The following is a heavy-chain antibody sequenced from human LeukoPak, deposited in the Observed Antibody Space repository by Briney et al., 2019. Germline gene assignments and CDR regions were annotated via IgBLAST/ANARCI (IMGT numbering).Heavy chain of an antibody. CDR2: IIPIFGTA. CDR1: GYTFTSYY. CDR3: ARDSGRFTMVRGVIPPFDY. D-gene: IGHD3-10*01. Sequence: ASVKVSCKASGYTFTSYYMHWVRQAPGQGLEWMGGIIPIFGTANYAQKFQGRVTITADESTSTAYMELSSLRSEDTAVYYCARDSGRFTMVRGVIPPFDYWGQGTLVTVSP. V-gene: IGHV1-69*13. J-gene: IGHJ4*02.